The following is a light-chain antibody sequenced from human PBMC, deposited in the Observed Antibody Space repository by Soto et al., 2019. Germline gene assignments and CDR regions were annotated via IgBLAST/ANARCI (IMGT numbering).Light chain of an antibody. CDR3: SSYTTITTGV. J-gene: IGLJ3*02. CDR1: NSDVGGYNF. V-gene: IGLV2-14*01. Sequence: QSALTQPASVSGSPGQSITISCTGTNSDVGGYNFVSWYQQHPGKAPQLMIYEVSNRPSGVSNRFSGSKSGNTASLTTSGLQVEDEADYYCSSYTTITTGVFGGGTKLTVL. CDR2: EVS.